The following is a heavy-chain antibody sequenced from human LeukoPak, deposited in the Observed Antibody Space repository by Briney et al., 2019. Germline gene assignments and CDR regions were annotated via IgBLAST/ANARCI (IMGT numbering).Heavy chain of an antibody. Sequence: SETLSLTCTVSGGSISSYYWSWIRQPPGKGLERIGHIYYSGGTNYNPSLKSRVTISVDTSKNQFSLKLSSVTAADTAVYYCAGRYSSSSYNWFDPWGQGTLVTVSS. D-gene: IGHD6-13*01. J-gene: IGHJ5*02. CDR3: AGRYSSSSYNWFDP. CDR1: GGSISSYY. CDR2: IYYSGGT. V-gene: IGHV4-59*12.